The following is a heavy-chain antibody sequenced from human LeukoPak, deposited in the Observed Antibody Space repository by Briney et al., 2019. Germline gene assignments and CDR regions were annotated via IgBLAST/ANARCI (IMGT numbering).Heavy chain of an antibody. J-gene: IGHJ4*02. Sequence: GGSLGLSCAASGFTFSSYGMHWVRQAPGKGLEWVAVIWNDGSYEYYGDPVKGRFTISRDNSKDTLYLQMNNLRADDTAVYFCAKPTRGSGSFLIDYWGQGTLVTVSS. CDR2: IWNDGSYE. D-gene: IGHD1-26*01. V-gene: IGHV3-33*03. CDR3: AKPTRGSGSFLIDY. CDR1: GFTFSSYG.